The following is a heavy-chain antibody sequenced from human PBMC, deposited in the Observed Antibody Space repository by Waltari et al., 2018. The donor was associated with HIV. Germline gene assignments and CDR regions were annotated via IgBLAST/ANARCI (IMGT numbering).Heavy chain of an antibody. Sequence: QVQLVQSGAEVKKPGASVRVSCKASGYPFTDYYIPCIRQDSGKGLEWMGWVNPHNGDTTYAQKFQGRVTMTRDTSISTIYMDLSGLTTDDTAVFHCARDRVAGVRRNGNDFWGQGTLVTVSS. CDR1: GYPFTDYY. D-gene: IGHD2-8*01. CDR3: ARDRVAGVRRNGNDF. CDR2: VNPHNGDT. V-gene: IGHV1-2*02. J-gene: IGHJ4*02.